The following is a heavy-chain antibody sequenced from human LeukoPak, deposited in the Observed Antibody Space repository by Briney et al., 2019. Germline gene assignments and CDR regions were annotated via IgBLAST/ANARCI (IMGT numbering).Heavy chain of an antibody. CDR2: IIPIFGTA. J-gene: IGHJ4*02. CDR3: ARDGDEYDILTGPYFDY. V-gene: IGHV1-69*13. Sequence: ASVKVSCKASGYTFTSYGISWVRQAPGQGLEWMGGIIPIFGTANYAQKFQGRVTITADESTSTAYMELSSLRSEDTAVYYCARDGDEYDILTGPYFDYWGQGTLVTVSS. CDR1: GYTFTSYG. D-gene: IGHD3-9*01.